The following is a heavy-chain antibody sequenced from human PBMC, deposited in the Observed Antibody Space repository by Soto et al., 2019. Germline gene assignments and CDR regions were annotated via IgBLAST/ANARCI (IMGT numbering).Heavy chain of an antibody. Sequence: QVQLVQSGAEVKKPGSSVKVSCKASGGTFSSYAISWVRQAPGQGLEWMGGIIPIFGTANYAQKFQGRVTITADKATSTAYMGLSSLRSEDTAVYYCARGGGGHIVATIPDWFDPWGQGTLVTVSS. D-gene: IGHD5-12*01. V-gene: IGHV1-69*06. CDR3: ARGGGGHIVATIPDWFDP. CDR1: GGTFSSYA. J-gene: IGHJ5*02. CDR2: IIPIFGTA.